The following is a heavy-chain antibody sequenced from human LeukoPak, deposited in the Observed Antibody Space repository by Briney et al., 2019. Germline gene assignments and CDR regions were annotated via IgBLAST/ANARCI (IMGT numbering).Heavy chain of an antibody. CDR2: INPNSGDT. V-gene: IGHV1-2*06. Sequence: ASVKVSCKASGYTFIGYYMHWVRQAPGQGLQWMGRINPNSGDTKYAQKFQGRVSMTRDTSISTAYMELTSLRSDATAVFYCARPIGDHRKCGFDGGGDCSARYFDLWGRGTLVIVSS. CDR3: ARPIGDHRKCGFDGGGDCSARYFDL. D-gene: IGHD2-21*01. J-gene: IGHJ2*01. CDR1: GYTFIGYY.